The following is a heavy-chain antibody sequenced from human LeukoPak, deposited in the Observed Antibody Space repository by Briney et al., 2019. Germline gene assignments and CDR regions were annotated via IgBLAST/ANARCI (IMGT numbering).Heavy chain of an antibody. CDR1: RYMFTGFF. CDR3: ATLLWFGDFDY. Sequence: ASVVVSCKTSRYMFTGFFIHWVRQAPGQGLEWMGSVSPNNGGTSYAETFQGRVNMTTDTSTRTAYLQLSGLRFHDTAVYYCATLLWFGDFDYWGQGTPVTVSS. CDR2: VSPNNGGT. V-gene: IGHV1-2*02. D-gene: IGHD3-10*01. J-gene: IGHJ4*02.